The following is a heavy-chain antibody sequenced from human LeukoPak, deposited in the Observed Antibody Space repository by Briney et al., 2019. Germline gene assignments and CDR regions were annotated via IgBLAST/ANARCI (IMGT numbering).Heavy chain of an antibody. CDR3: AKDPGASVSGFYMDV. Sequence: GGSLRLSCATPGFTFRNYGMHWVRQATGKGLEWVSFIWSDGNNRFYADSVKGRFTISRDNSKKMLYLQMDTLRAEDTALYYCAKDPGASVSGFYMDVWGKGTTVIVSS. J-gene: IGHJ6*03. CDR1: GFTFRNYG. CDR2: IWSDGNNR. D-gene: IGHD2-8*02. V-gene: IGHV3-30*02.